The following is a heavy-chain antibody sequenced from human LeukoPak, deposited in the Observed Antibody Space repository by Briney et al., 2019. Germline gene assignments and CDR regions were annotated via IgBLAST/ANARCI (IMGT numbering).Heavy chain of an antibody. J-gene: IGHJ3*02. CDR3: AKPTGYSYGWNDAFDI. CDR1: GFTFSSYG. V-gene: IGHV3-23*01. Sequence: GGSLRLSCAASGFTFSSYGMSWVRQAPGKGLEWVSAISGSGGSTYYADSVKGRFTISRDNSKNTLYLQMNSLRAEDTAVYYCAKPTGYSYGWNDAFDIWGQGTMVTVSS. CDR2: ISGSGGST. D-gene: IGHD5-18*01.